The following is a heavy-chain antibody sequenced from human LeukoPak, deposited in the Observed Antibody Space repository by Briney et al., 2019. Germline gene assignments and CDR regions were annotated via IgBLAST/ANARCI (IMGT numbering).Heavy chain of an antibody. Sequence: GGSLRLSCAASGFTFSDHWMSWVRQAPGKGLEWVATMNQGGSEKYYVDSVKGRFTISRDNAKNSLYLQMNSLRAEDTAVYYCARSGVRYCSGGSCYSIWGQGTLVTVSS. J-gene: IGHJ4*02. V-gene: IGHV3-7*01. CDR3: ARSGVRYCSGGSCYSI. CDR2: MNQGGSEK. CDR1: GFTFSDHW. D-gene: IGHD2-15*01.